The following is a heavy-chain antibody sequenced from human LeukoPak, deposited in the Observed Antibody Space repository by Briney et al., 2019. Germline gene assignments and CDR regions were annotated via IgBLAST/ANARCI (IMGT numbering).Heavy chain of an antibody. Sequence: GGSLRLSCAASGFTFSSYNMKWVRQAPGRGLECVSSISISGDFIYYADSVEGRFTISRDNAKNSLYLQMSSLRAEDTAVYYCVKEGTVTLDYWGQGTLVTVSS. V-gene: IGHV3-21*01. D-gene: IGHD4-17*01. CDR1: GFTFSSYN. CDR2: ISISGDFI. J-gene: IGHJ4*02. CDR3: VKEGTVTLDY.